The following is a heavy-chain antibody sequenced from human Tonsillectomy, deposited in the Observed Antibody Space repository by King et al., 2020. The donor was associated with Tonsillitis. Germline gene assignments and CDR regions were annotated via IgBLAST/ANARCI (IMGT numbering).Heavy chain of an antibody. CDR3: ARGYCSSTRVSYFDY. D-gene: IGHD2-2*01. J-gene: IGHJ4*02. CDR2: IITIFDTA. CDR1: GGTFSSYA. Sequence: QLVQSGAEVKKPGSSGKVSCKASGGTFSSYAISWVRQAPGQGLEWMGGIITIFDTANYAQNFQGRVTITAAESTTTAYMELSSLRSEDTAVDYCARGYCSSTRVSYFDYWGQGTLVTVSS. V-gene: IGHV1-69*01.